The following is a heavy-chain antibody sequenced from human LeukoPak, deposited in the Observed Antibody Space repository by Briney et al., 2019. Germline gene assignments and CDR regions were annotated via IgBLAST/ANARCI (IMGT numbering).Heavy chain of an antibody. D-gene: IGHD3-22*01. CDR2: MSGSGRSI. Sequence: GGSLRLSCAASGFTFSSYAMSWVRQAPGKGLEWLSHMSGSGRSIYYADSVKGRFTISRDNSENTLYLQMKSLRAEDTAVYYCAKPRDSSGYYGRPLDVWGQGTTVTVS. V-gene: IGHV3-23*01. J-gene: IGHJ6*02. CDR3: AKPRDSSGYYGRPLDV. CDR1: GFTFSSYA.